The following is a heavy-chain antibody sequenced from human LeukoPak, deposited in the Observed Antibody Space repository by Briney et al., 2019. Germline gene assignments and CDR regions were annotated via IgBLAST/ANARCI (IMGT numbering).Heavy chain of an antibody. Sequence: SETLSLTCTVSGYSISSGYYWGWIRQPPGKGLEWIGSIYHSGSTYYNPSLKSRVTISVDTSKNQFSLKLSSVTAADTAVYFCARVAVSGRIFDYWGQGSLVTVSS. CDR1: GYSISSGYY. D-gene: IGHD6-19*01. CDR3: ARVAVSGRIFDY. CDR2: IYHSGST. V-gene: IGHV4-38-2*02. J-gene: IGHJ4*02.